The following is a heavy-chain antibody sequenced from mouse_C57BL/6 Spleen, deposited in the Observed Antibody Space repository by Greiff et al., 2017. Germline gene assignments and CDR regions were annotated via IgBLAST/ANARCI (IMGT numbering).Heavy chain of an antibody. Sequence: QVHVKQPGAELVEPGASVKMSCKASGYTFTSYWITWVKQRPGQGLEWIGDIYPGSGSTNYNEKFKSKATLTVDTSSSTAYMQLSSLTSEDSAVYYCARRDYYGSSYFDYWGQGTTLTVSS. CDR2: IYPGSGST. V-gene: IGHV1-55*01. CDR3: ARRDYYGSSYFDY. J-gene: IGHJ2*01. D-gene: IGHD1-1*01. CDR1: GYTFTSYW.